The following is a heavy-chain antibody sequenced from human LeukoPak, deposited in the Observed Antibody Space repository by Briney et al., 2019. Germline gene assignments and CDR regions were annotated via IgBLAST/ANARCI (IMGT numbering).Heavy chain of an antibody. D-gene: IGHD6-19*01. CDR3: ARHRAIAGPFDH. CDR2: ISYSGIT. J-gene: IGHJ4*02. Sequence: SETLSLTCTVSGGSISSYYWSWFRLPPGKGLEWIGQISYSGITKYNPALKSRVTVSVDTSKNQNSVALSSVTAADTAFYYCARHRAIAGPFDHWGQGTLVTVSS. CDR1: GGSISSYY. V-gene: IGHV4-59*08.